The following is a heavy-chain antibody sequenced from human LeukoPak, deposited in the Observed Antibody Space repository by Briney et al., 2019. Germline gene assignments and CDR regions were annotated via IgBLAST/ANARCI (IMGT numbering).Heavy chain of an antibody. V-gene: IGHV4-30-2*01. Sequence: SQTLSLTCVVSGDSISSGASSWGWIRQPPGKGLEWIGYIFHTGSTFYNPSLKSRLTISVDNSKNQFSLRLSSVTAADTAVYYCARELWFANAPGSWLDPWGQGTLVTVSS. CDR2: IFHTGST. J-gene: IGHJ5*02. CDR3: ARELWFANAPGSWLDP. D-gene: IGHD3-10*01. CDR1: GDSISSGASS.